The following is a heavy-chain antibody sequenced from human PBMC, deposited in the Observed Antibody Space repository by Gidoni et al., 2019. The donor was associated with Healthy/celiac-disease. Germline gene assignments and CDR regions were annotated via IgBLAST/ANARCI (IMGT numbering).Heavy chain of an antibody. CDR2: IYYSRST. V-gene: IGHV4-59*12. CDR3: ARDRGSGWPYYYYYGMDV. D-gene: IGHD6-19*01. J-gene: IGHJ6*02. Sequence: QVQLQESGPGLVKPSETLSLICTVSGGSLSSYYWSWIRQPPWKGLEWIGYIYYSRSTNDNPYLKSRVTISVDTSKNQFYLKLSSVTAADTAVYYCARDRGSGWPYYYYYGMDVWGQGTTVTVSS. CDR1: GGSLSSYY.